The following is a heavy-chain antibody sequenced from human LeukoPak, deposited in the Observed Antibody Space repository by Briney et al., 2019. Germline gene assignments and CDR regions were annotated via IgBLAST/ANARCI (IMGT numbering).Heavy chain of an antibody. CDR1: GYTLTELS. J-gene: IGHJ4*02. CDR3: ATPDPSYYDILTGYSAVYFDY. CDR2: FDPEDGET. V-gene: IGHV1-24*01. D-gene: IGHD3-9*01. Sequence: ASVKVSCKVSGYTLTELSMHWVRQAPGKGLEWMGGFDPEDGETIYAQKFQGRVTMTADTSTDTAYMELSSLRSEDTAVYYCATPDPSYYDILTGYSAVYFDYWGQGTLVTVS.